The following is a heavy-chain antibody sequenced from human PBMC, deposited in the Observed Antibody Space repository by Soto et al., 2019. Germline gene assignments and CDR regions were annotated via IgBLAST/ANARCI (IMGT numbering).Heavy chain of an antibody. CDR3: ARVRVVVAGSHMAV. Sequence: QVQLVQSGAEVKKTGASVKVSCKASGYTFTGYYIHWLRQSPGQVLEWMGWINSNSGGTNYAQKFQGRVTMTKTTSISTAYMELSMLRSDDTAVYYGARVRVVVAGSHMAVWGQGTKITVSS. J-gene: IGHJ6*02. CDR1: GYTFTGYY. D-gene: IGHD2-15*01. CDR2: INSNSGGT. V-gene: IGHV1-2*02.